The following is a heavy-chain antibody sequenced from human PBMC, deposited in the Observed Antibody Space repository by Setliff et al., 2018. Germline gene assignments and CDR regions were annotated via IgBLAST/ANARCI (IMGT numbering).Heavy chain of an antibody. Sequence: LSLTCAVYDGSFSDYYWSWIRQPPGKGLEWIGEINHYGSTKYKSSLKSRVTISVDTSKNQFSLKLNSVTAADTAVYYCARYNSSAACFDLWGPGTLVTVSS. CDR1: DGSFSDYY. CDR3: ARYNSSAACFDL. V-gene: IGHV4-34*01. CDR2: INHYGST. J-gene: IGHJ5*02. D-gene: IGHD1-20*01.